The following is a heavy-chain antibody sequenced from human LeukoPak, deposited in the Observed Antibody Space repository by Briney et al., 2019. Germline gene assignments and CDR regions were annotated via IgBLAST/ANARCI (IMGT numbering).Heavy chain of an antibody. V-gene: IGHV3-30*04. CDR1: GFTFSSYA. Sequence: GGSLRLSCAASGFTFSSYAMHWVCQAPGKRLEWVALISYDGSHKYYADSVKGRFPISRDNSRNTLYLQMNSLGAEDTAVYYCARDRCSGGSCSKLVGISYYYYYFGMDVWGQGTTVTVSS. D-gene: IGHD2-15*01. CDR2: ISYDGSHK. J-gene: IGHJ6*02. CDR3: ARDRCSGGSCSKLVGISYYYYYFGMDV.